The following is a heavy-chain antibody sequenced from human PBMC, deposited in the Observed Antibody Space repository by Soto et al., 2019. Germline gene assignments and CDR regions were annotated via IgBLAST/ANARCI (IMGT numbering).Heavy chain of an antibody. D-gene: IGHD2-15*01. J-gene: IGHJ4*02. V-gene: IGHV1-69*12. CDR1: GGTFSSYA. CDR2: IIPNFGTA. CDR3: ARYAAGWSRSHPSSDY. Sequence: QVQLVQSGAEVKKPWSSVKVSCKASGGTFSSYAISWVRQAPGQGREWMGGIIPNFGTANYAQKFQGRVTITADESTSTAYMERSSLRSEHTAVYYSARYAAGWSRSHPSSDYWVQGSLVTVSS.